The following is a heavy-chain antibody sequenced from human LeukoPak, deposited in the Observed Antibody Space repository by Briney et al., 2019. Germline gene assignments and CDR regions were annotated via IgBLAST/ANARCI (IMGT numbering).Heavy chain of an antibody. CDR3: VRVRSSSWYDY. D-gene: IGHD6-13*01. CDR1: GFTFSTSW. J-gene: IGHJ4*02. Sequence: GGSLILSCATSGFTFSTSWMHWVRQAPGKGLVWVSRISSDGSTTTYADSVKGRFTISRDNAKNTLYLQMNSLRVEDMAVYYCVRVRSSSWYDYWGQGALVTVSS. V-gene: IGHV3-74*01. CDR2: ISSDGSTT.